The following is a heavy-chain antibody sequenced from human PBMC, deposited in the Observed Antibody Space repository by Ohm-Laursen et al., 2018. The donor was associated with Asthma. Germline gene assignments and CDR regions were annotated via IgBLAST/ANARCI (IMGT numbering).Heavy chain of an antibody. J-gene: IGHJ3*02. D-gene: IGHD6-25*01. CDR1: GGSISSYY. CDR2: IYYSGST. CDR3: ARDSATTEAFDI. Sequence: SETLSLTCSVSGGSISSYYWSWIRQPPGKGLEWIGYIYYSGSTHNNPSLKSRVTISVDTSKNQFSLKVSSVTAADTAVYYCARDSATTEAFDIWGQGTMVTVSS. V-gene: IGHV4-59*01.